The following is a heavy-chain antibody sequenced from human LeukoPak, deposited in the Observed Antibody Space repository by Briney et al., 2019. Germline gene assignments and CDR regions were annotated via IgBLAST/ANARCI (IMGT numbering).Heavy chain of an antibody. Sequence: GASVKVSCKASVWTFTAYDMHWVRQAPGQGLEWMGWINPNSGGPSFAQKFQGRVTMTRDTTISTAYMELSSMRSDDTAVYYCARSNWYTSGWRYFDLWGRGTLVTVSS. V-gene: IGHV1-2*02. J-gene: IGHJ2*01. CDR3: ARSNWYTSGWRYFDL. CDR1: VWTFTAYD. CDR2: INPNSGGP. D-gene: IGHD6-19*01.